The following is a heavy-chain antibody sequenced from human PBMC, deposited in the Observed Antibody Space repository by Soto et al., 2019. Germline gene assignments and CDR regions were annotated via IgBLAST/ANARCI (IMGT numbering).Heavy chain of an antibody. CDR2: ISVYNGDT. D-gene: IGHD1-1*01. CDR1: GYTFINYG. CDR3: AGDRIGNVFYYGLDV. J-gene: IGHJ6*02. Sequence: QVQLVQSGDEVKKPGASVKVSCKASGYTFINYGINWVRQAPGQGLEWMGWISVYNGDTNYAQSRQGIVTMASDTSTGTAYLELRGLRSDDTAVYYCAGDRIGNVFYYGLDVWGQVTMVTVSS. V-gene: IGHV1-18*01.